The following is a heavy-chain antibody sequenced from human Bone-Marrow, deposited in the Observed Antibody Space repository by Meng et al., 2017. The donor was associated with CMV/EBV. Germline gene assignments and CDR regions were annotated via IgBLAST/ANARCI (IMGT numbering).Heavy chain of an antibody. D-gene: IGHD3-3*01. CDR2: IYWNDDK. J-gene: IGHJ5*02. Sequence: SGPTLVKPTQTLTLTCTFSGCSLSTSGVGVGWIRQPPGKALEWLALIYWNDDKRYSPSLKSRLTITKDTSKNQVVLTMTNMDPVDKATDYCAHLHDFWSGYSKFDPWGQGTLVTFYS. CDR3: AHLHDFWSGYSKFDP. CDR1: GCSLSTSGVG. V-gene: IGHV2-5*01.